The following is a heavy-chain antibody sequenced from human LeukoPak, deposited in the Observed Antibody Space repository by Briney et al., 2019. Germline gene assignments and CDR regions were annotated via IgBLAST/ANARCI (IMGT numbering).Heavy chain of an antibody. CDR3: ARVGSYGMGYYYGMDV. J-gene: IGHJ6*02. Sequence: SETLSLTCTVSGGSISSSSYYWGWIRQPPGKGLEWIVSSYYSGSTYYNPSLKSRVTISVDTSKNQFSLKLSSVTAADTAVYYCARVGSYGMGYYYGMDVWGQGTTVTVSS. D-gene: IGHD3-16*01. V-gene: IGHV4-39*01. CDR2: SYYSGST. CDR1: GGSISSSSYY.